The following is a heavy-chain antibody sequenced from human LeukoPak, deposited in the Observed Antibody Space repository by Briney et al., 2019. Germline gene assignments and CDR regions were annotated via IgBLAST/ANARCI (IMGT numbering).Heavy chain of an antibody. J-gene: IGHJ6*02. CDR3: ARGYYEMDV. CDR2: IRSSSDYI. V-gene: IGHV3-21*01. Sequence: GGSLRLSCAASGFTFSSYSIHWVRRAPGEGLEWVSSIRSSSDYIYYADSVKGRFTISRDNAKNTLYLQMSSLRAEDTAVYFCARGYYEMDVWGQGTTVTVPS. CDR1: GFTFSSYS.